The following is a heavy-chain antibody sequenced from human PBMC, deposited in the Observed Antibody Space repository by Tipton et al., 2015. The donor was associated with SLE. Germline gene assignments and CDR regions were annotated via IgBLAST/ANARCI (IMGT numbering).Heavy chain of an antibody. CDR2: VCYSGKT. V-gene: IGHV4-59*11. CDR3: ARWGMTAIWAFDL. D-gene: IGHD2-21*02. CDR1: GGSMSSHC. Sequence: TLSLTCTVSGGSMSSHCWNWIRQPPGKGLVWIGYVCYSGKTNYNPSLKSRATMSVDSSNSQFSLKVTSMSAADTAVYYCARWGMTAIWAFDLWGLGTMVTVSS. J-gene: IGHJ3*01.